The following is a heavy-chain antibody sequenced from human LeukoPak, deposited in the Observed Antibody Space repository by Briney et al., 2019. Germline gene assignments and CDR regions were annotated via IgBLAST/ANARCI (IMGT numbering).Heavy chain of an antibody. CDR1: GGSISSYY. J-gene: IGHJ4*02. CDR3: ARGVGSSWYY. V-gene: IGHV4-59*01. Sequence: SETLSLTCTVSGGSISSYYWSWIRQPPGKGLEWIGYIYYSGSTKYNPSLKSRVTISVDTSKNQFSLKLSSVTAADTAVYYCARGVGSSWYYWGQGTLVTVSS. D-gene: IGHD6-13*01. CDR2: IYYSGST.